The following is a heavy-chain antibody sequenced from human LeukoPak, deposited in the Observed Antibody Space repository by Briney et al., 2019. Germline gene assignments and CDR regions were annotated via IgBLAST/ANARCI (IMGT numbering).Heavy chain of an antibody. CDR3: ATGARDGYNYDY. Sequence: AVKVPCKASGGTFSSYAISWVRQAPGQGLEWMGRIIPILGIANYAQKFQGRVTITADKSTITAYMELSSLRSEDTAVYYCATGARDGYNYDYWGQGTLVTVSS. D-gene: IGHD5-24*01. V-gene: IGHV1-69*04. CDR2: IIPILGIA. CDR1: GGTFSSYA. J-gene: IGHJ4*02.